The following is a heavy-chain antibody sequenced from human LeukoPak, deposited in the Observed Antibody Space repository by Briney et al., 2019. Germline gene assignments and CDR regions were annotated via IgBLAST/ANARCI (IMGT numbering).Heavy chain of an antibody. Sequence: PSETLSLTCTVSGGSISSSSYYWGWIRQSPGKGLEWIGEIHHNGTRNYNPSLKSRVTISADTFKNHFSLIVTSLTAADTAVYYCAAAPILRGEGGEHYKYGMDVWGQGTTVIVSS. CDR3: AAAPILRGEGGEHYKYGMDV. D-gene: IGHD2-2*02. J-gene: IGHJ6*02. V-gene: IGHV4-39*07. CDR2: IHHNGTR. CDR1: GGSISSSSYY.